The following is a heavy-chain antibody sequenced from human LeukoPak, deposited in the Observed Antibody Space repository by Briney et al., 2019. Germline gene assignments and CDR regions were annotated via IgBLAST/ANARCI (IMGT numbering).Heavy chain of an antibody. Sequence: EASVKVSCKASGYTFTGYYMHWVRQAPGQGLEWMGWINPNSGGTNYAQKFQGRVTMTRDTSISTAYMELSRLRSDDTAVYYCARGTATYYYDSSGYYYTPADFDYWGQGTLVTVSS. J-gene: IGHJ4*02. CDR1: GYTFTGYY. CDR3: ARGTATYYYDSSGYYYTPADFDY. V-gene: IGHV1-2*02. D-gene: IGHD3-22*01. CDR2: INPNSGGT.